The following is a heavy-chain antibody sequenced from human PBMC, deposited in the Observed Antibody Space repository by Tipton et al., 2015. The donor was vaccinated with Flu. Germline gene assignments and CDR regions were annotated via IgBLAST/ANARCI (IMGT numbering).Heavy chain of an antibody. V-gene: IGHV4-4*07. Sequence: GLVKPSETLSLSCSVSSGSISSYYWSWIRQPAGKGLEWIGRIYTSGSTNYNPSLKSRVTISVDTSKNQFSLRLSSVTAADTAVYYCASSLGPMNWFDPWGQGTLVTVSS. J-gene: IGHJ5*02. CDR3: ASSLGPMNWFDP. CDR2: IYTSGST. D-gene: IGHD7-27*01. CDR1: SGSISSYY.